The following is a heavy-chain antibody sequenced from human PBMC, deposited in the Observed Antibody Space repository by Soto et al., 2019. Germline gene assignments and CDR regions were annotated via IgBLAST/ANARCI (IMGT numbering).Heavy chain of an antibody. V-gene: IGHV4-34*01. Sequence: SETLSLTCAVYGGSFSGYYWSWIRQPPGKGLEWIGEINHSGSTNFNPSLKSRVAISADTSRNQFSLRVTSVTAADTAVYYCAGREFASSSFHYYYYAVDVWGQGTTVTVSS. CDR1: GGSFSGYY. CDR2: INHSGST. J-gene: IGHJ6*02. D-gene: IGHD6-6*01. CDR3: AGREFASSSFHYYYYAVDV.